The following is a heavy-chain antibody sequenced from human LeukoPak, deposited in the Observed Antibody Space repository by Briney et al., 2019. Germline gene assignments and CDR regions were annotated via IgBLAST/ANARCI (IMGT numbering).Heavy chain of an antibody. D-gene: IGHD3-22*01. CDR1: GYTFTDYY. V-gene: IGHV1-69-2*01. CDR2: VDPEDGET. CDR3: ARVGRVASSWYYYDSSGYFDY. J-gene: IGHJ4*02. Sequence: GASVKVSCKASGYTFTDYYMHWVQQAPGKGLEWMGRVDPEDGETIYAEKFQGRVTITADTSTDTAYMELSSLRSEDTAVYYCARVGRVASSWYYYDSSGYFDYWGQGTLVTVSS.